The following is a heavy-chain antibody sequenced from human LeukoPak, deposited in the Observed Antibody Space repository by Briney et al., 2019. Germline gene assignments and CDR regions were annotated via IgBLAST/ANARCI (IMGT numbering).Heavy chain of an antibody. CDR3: ARVQFGIAVAGSPFDY. CDR1: GGSISSYY. J-gene: IGHJ4*02. D-gene: IGHD6-19*01. CDR2: IHYSGST. V-gene: IGHV4-59*01. Sequence: SETLSLTCTVSGGSISSYYWSWIRQPPGKGLEWIGYIHYSGSTNYNPSLKSRVTISVDTSKNQFSLKPRSVTAADTAVYYCARVQFGIAVAGSPFDYWGQGTLVTVSS.